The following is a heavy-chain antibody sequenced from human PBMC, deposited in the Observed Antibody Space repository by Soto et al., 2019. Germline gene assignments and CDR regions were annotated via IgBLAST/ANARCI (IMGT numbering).Heavy chain of an antibody. V-gene: IGHV3-9*01. D-gene: IGHD4-17*01. Sequence: EVQLVESGGGLVQPGRSLRLSCAASGFTFDDYAMHWVRQAPGQGLEWVSGISWNSGSIGYADSVKGRFTISRDNAKNSLYLRMNSLRAEDTALYYCAKDMDYGGNGDTFDYWGQGTLVSVSS. CDR2: ISWNSGSI. CDR3: AKDMDYGGNGDTFDY. J-gene: IGHJ4*02. CDR1: GFTFDDYA.